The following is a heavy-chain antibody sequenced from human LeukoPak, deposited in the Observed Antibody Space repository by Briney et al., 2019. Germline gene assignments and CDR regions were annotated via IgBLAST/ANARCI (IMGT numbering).Heavy chain of an antibody. D-gene: IGHD5-18*01. Sequence: SETLSLTCTVPGGSISSYYWSWIRQPAGKGLEWIGRIYTSGSTNYNPSLKSRVTMSVDTSKNQCSLKLSSVTAADTAVYYCARGLRSGYSYGRRGVAFDIWGQGTMVTVSS. V-gene: IGHV4-4*07. J-gene: IGHJ3*02. CDR3: ARGLRSGYSYGRRGVAFDI. CDR1: GGSISSYY. CDR2: IYTSGST.